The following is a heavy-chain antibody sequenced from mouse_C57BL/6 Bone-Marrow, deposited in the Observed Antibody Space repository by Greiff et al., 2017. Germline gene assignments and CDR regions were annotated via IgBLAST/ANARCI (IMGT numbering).Heavy chain of an antibody. CDR1: GFTFSDYG. CDR3: ARRGYGPYYAMDY. J-gene: IGHJ4*01. Sequence: EVNVVESGGGLVQPGGSLKLSCAASGFTFSDYGMAWVRQAPRKGPEWVAIISNLAYSIYYADTVTGRFTFSRENAKNTLYLEMSSLRSEDTALYDCARRGYGPYYAMDYWGQGTSVTVSS. CDR2: ISNLAYSI. V-gene: IGHV5-15*01. D-gene: IGHD2-2*01.